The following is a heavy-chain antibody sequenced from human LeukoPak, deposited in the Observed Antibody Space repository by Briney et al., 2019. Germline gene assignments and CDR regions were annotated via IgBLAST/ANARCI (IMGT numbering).Heavy chain of an antibody. Sequence: ASVKVSCKASGGTFISYAISWVRQAPGQWLEWMGGIIPIFDTANYAQKFQGRVTITADESTSTAYMELSSLRSEDTAVYYCARDQGLYDSSYNWFDPWGQGTLVTVSS. D-gene: IGHD3-22*01. CDR2: IIPIFDTA. J-gene: IGHJ5*02. V-gene: IGHV1-69*13. CDR1: GGTFISYA. CDR3: ARDQGLYDSSYNWFDP.